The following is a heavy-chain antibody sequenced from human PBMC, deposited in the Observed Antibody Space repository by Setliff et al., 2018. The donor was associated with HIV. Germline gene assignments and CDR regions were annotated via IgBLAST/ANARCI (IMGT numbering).Heavy chain of an antibody. V-gene: IGHV4-4*07. J-gene: IGHJ3*02. CDR3: ARVFPPVRGAPFGTPPGAFDI. CDR1: GGSMSTYY. CDR2: VYTSGST. D-gene: IGHD2-15*01. Sequence: SETLSLTCSVSGGSMSTYYWSWIRQPAGKRLEWIGRVYTSGSTIYNPSLRSRVTMSVDTSKSQFSLKLNSVAAADTAVYYCARVFPPVRGAPFGTPPGAFDIWGQVTMVTVSS.